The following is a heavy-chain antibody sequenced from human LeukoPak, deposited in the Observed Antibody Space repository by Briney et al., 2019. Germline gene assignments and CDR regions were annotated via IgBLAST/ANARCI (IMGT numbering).Heavy chain of an antibody. V-gene: IGHV4-4*02. D-gene: IGHD3-10*01. J-gene: IGHJ4*02. CDR1: GGSISSSNW. CDR2: IYHSGST. Sequence: PSGTLSLTCAVSGGSISSSNWWSWVRQPPGKGPEWIGEIYHSGSTNYNPSLKSRVAISVDKSKNQFSLKLSSVTAADTAVYYCVRDKVLWFGELFPYKRKPQYYFDYWGQGTLVTVSS. CDR3: VRDKVLWFGELFPYKRKPQYYFDY.